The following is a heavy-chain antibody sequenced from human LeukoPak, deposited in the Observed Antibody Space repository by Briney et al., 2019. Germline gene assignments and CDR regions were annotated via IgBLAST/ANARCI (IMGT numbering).Heavy chain of an antibody. D-gene: IGHD2-2*01. J-gene: IGHJ4*02. CDR2: MNPNSGNT. Sequence: ASVKVSCKASGYTFTSYDINWVRQATGQGLEWMGWMNPNSGNTGYAQKFQGRVTITRNTSISTAYMELSSLRSEDTAVYYCAREYCSSTSCLMVYFDYWGQGTLVSVSS. V-gene: IGHV1-8*03. CDR3: AREYCSSTSCLMVYFDY. CDR1: GYTFTSYD.